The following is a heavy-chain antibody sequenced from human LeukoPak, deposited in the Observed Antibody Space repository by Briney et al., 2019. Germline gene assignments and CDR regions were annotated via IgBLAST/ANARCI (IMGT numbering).Heavy chain of an antibody. CDR2: IYYSGST. V-gene: IGHV4-39*07. CDR3: ARDRPMRLWFGESSLDP. CDR1: GGSISSSSYY. J-gene: IGHJ5*02. D-gene: IGHD3-10*01. Sequence: SETLSLTCTVSGGSISSSSYYWGWIRQPPGKGLEWIGSIYYSGSTYYNPSLKSRVTISVDTSKNQFSLKLSSVTAADTAVYYCARDRPMRLWFGESSLDPWGQGTLVTVSS.